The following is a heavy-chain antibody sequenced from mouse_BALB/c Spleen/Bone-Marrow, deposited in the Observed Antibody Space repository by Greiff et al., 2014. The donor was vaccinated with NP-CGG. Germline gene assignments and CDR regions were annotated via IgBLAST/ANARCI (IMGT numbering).Heavy chain of an antibody. CDR3: AKGGNYRYDFDY. CDR1: GYTFTSYV. J-gene: IGHJ2*01. D-gene: IGHD2-14*01. CDR2: INPYNDGT. V-gene: IGHV1-14*01. Sequence: EVQLVESGPELVKPGASVKMSCKASGYTFTSYVMDWVKQKPGQGLEWIGYINPYNDGTKYNEKFKGKATLTSDKSSSTAYMELSSLTSEDSAVYYCAKGGNYRYDFDYWGQGTTLTVSS.